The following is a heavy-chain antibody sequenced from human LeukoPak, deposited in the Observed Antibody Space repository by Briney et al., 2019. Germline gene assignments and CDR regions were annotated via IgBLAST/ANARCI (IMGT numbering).Heavy chain of an antibody. Sequence: PGGSLRLSCVASGFTFSSYSMNWVRQAPGKGLEWVSSISSSSSYISYEDSVKGRLTISRDNAKNSLYLQMNSLRAEDTAVYYCALIVADYFDYWGQGTLVTVSS. D-gene: IGHD2/OR15-2a*01. CDR2: ISSSSSYI. CDR1: GFTFSSYS. V-gene: IGHV3-21*04. J-gene: IGHJ4*02. CDR3: ALIVADYFDY.